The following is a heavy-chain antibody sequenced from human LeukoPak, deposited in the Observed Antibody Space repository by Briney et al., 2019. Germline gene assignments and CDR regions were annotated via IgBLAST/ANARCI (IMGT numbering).Heavy chain of an antibody. CDR2: INSDGSST. CDR1: GFTFSSYW. J-gene: IGHJ4*01. CDR3: ASGGVGYGDYNYYFDY. V-gene: IGHV3-74*01. Sequence: PGGSLRLSCAASGFTFSSYWMHWVRQAPGKGLVWVSRINSDGSSTSYADSVKGRFTISRDNAKNTLYLQMNSLRAEDTAVYYCASGGVGYGDYNYYFDYWGHGTLVTVSS. D-gene: IGHD4-17*01.